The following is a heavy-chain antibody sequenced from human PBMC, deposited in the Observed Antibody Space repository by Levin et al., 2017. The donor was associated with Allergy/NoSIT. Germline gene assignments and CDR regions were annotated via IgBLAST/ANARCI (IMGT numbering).Heavy chain of an antibody. CDR1: GGSISSGGYS. CDR3: ARDSTYYYDSSGYTRAFDI. D-gene: IGHD3-22*01. CDR2: IYHSGST. J-gene: IGHJ3*02. V-gene: IGHV4-30-2*01. Sequence: PSETLSLTCAVSGGSISSGGYSWSWIRQPPGKGLEWIGYIYHSGSTYYNPSLKSRVTISVDRSKNQFSLKLSSVTAADTAVYYCARDSTYYYDSSGYTRAFDIWGQGTMVTVSS.